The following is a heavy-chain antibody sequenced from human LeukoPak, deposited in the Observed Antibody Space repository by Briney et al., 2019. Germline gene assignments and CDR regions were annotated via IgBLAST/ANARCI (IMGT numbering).Heavy chain of an antibody. CDR2: INPNSGGT. D-gene: IGHD1-26*01. V-gene: IGHV1-2*02. CDR3: ARDLRGSGSYKGGSHNWFDP. Sequence: GASVKVSCKASGHTFTGYYMHWVRQAPGQGLEWMGWINPNSGGTNYAQKFQGRVTMTRDTSISTAYMELSRLRSDDTAVYYCARDLRGSGSYKGGSHNWFDPWGQGTLVTVSS. J-gene: IGHJ5*02. CDR1: GHTFTGYY.